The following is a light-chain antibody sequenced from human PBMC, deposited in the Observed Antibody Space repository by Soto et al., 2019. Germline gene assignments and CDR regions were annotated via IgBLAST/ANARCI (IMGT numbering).Light chain of an antibody. CDR2: KAS. CDR1: QTISSW. CDR3: QQFNSYPIT. Sequence: DIQMTQSPSSVSASVGDRVTITCRASQTISSWLAWYQQKPGKAPKLLIYKASTLKSGVPSRFSGSGSGTEFTLTISSLQPDDFATYYCQQFNSYPITCGQGTRREIK. V-gene: IGKV1-5*03. J-gene: IGKJ5*01.